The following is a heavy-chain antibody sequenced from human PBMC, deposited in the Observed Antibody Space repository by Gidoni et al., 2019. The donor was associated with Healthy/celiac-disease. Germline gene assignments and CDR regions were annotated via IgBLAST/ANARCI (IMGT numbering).Heavy chain of an antibody. CDR2: IWYDGSNK. V-gene: IGHV3-33*01. CDR1: GFTFSSYG. D-gene: IGHD6-13*01. Sequence: QVQLVEPGGGVVQPGRSLRLSCAASGFTFSSYGMHWVRQAPGKGLGWVAVIWYDGSNKYYADSVKGRFTISRDNSKNTLYLQMNSLRAEDTAVYYCARDRSDAAAHLDYWGQGTLVTVSS. J-gene: IGHJ4*02. CDR3: ARDRSDAAAHLDY.